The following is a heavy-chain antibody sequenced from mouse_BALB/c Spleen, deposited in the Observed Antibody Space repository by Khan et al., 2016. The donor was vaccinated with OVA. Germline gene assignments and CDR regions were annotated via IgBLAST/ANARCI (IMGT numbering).Heavy chain of an antibody. CDR3: GTFFSHLYGSGWFAY. CDR2: IDPANGHA. Sequence: VQLQQSGAELVKPGASVKLSCTASGFNIKDTYIHWVKQRPEQGLDWIGRIDPANGHANYDPKFQVRATIKADTSSNTAYLQLSSLTSEDTAVYYSGTFFSHLYGSGWFAYWGQGTLVTVSA. V-gene: IGHV14-3*02. J-gene: IGHJ3*01. D-gene: IGHD1-1*01. CDR1: GFNIKDTY.